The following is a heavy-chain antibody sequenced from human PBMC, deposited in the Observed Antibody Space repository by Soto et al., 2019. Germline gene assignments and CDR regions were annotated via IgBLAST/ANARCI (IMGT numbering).Heavy chain of an antibody. J-gene: IGHJ4*02. CDR3: ATLAPSAWPHAY. V-gene: IGHV1-69*13. Sequence: SVKVSCKASGGTFSSYAINWVRQAPGQGLEWMGGIIPIFGTPKYAQKFQGRVSITADESTNTAYMELSSLRSEDTAVYFCATLAPSAWPHAYWGQETRVTVPS. D-gene: IGHD6-19*01. CDR1: GGTFSSYA. CDR2: IIPIFGTP.